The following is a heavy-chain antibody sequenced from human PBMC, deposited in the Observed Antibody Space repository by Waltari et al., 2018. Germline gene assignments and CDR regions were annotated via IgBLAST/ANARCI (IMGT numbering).Heavy chain of an antibody. Sequence: EVQLVESGGGLVQPGGSLRLSCAASGFTFSSYSMNWVRQAPGNGLAWVSYISSSSSTIYYADSVKGRFTISRDNAKNSLYLQMNSLRAEDTAVYYCARERGITMVRGVISPYYYYGMDVWGQGTTVTVSS. V-gene: IGHV3-48*01. CDR1: GFTFSSYS. J-gene: IGHJ6*02. CDR2: ISSSSSTI. D-gene: IGHD3-10*01. CDR3: ARERGITMVRGVISPYYYYGMDV.